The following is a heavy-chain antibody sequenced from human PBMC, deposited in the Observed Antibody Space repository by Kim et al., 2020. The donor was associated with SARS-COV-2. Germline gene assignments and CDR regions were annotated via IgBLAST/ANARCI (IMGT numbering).Heavy chain of an antibody. CDR3: ARLSLGHCSGGSCYRAFDP. CDR2: IYYSGST. D-gene: IGHD2-15*01. V-gene: IGHV4-59*08. Sequence: SETLSLTCTVSGDSISSYYWSWIRQPPGKGLEWIGYIYYSGSTNYNPSLKSRVTISVDTSKNQFSLKLSSVTAADTAVYYCARLSLGHCSGGSCYRAFDPWGQGTLVTVSS. CDR1: GDSISSYY. J-gene: IGHJ5*02.